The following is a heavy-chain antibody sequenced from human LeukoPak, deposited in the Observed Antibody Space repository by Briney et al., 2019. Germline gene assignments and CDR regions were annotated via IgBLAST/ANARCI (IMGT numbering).Heavy chain of an antibody. V-gene: IGHV3-43*02. CDR2: ISGGGRNT. CDR1: GFAFDEYA. Sequence: QSGGSLRLSCAASGFAFDEYAMHWVRQAPGKGLEWVSLISGGGRNTYYADSVKGRFTISRDNSKTSLYLQMNSLRAADTALYYCAKDLGPSGAAWFDPWGQGTLVTVSS. J-gene: IGHJ5*02. CDR3: AKDLGPSGAAWFDP. D-gene: IGHD4-17*01.